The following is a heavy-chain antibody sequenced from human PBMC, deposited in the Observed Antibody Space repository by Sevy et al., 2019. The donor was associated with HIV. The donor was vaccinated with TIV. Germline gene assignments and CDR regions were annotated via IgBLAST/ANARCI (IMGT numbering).Heavy chain of an antibody. CDR3: ARDGGTTVATTIDY. D-gene: IGHD6-25*01. V-gene: IGHV3-66*01. CDR2: IYSGGSA. Sequence: GGSLRLSCAASGFTVSTSYMSWVRQSPGKGLEWVSVIYSGGSAYYADSVKGRFTISRDNFKNTLFLQMNRLRAEDTAIYYCARDGGTTVATTIDYWGQGTLVTVSS. J-gene: IGHJ4*02. CDR1: GFTVSTSY.